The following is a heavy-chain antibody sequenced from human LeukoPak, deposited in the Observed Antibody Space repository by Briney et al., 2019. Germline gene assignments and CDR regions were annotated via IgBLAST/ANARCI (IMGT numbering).Heavy chain of an antibody. Sequence: GGSLRLSCAASGFTFSDYYMSWIRQAPGKGLEWVSYISSSGSTIYYAGSVKGRFTISRDNAKNSLYLQMNSLRAEDTAVYYCARGRDRSGYYYAVDYWGQGTLVTVSS. D-gene: IGHD3-22*01. J-gene: IGHJ4*02. V-gene: IGHV3-11*01. CDR1: GFTFSDYY. CDR2: ISSSGSTI. CDR3: ARGRDRSGYYYAVDY.